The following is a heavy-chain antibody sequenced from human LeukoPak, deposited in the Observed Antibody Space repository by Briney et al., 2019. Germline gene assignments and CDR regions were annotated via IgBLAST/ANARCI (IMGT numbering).Heavy chain of an antibody. Sequence: GGSLRLSCTASGFTFGDYAMSWVRQAPGKGLEWVGFIRSKAYGGTTEYAASVKGRFTISRDDSKSIAYLQMNSLKTEDTAVYYCTRGEELWFGTYLGDYWGQGTLVTVSS. CDR1: GFTFGDYA. J-gene: IGHJ4*02. D-gene: IGHD3-10*01. V-gene: IGHV3-49*04. CDR2: IRSKAYGGTT. CDR3: TRGEELWFGTYLGDY.